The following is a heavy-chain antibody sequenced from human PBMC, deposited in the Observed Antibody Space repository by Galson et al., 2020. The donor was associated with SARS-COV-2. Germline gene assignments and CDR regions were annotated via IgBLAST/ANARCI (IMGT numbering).Heavy chain of an antibody. V-gene: IGHV4-4*07. CDR3: ARSWGELAPPLY. CDR2: IYMSGRT. Sequence: SQTLSLTCTVSGGSIGSSYYWSWIRQFAGKELQWIGRIYMSGRTNYNPSLESRVTMSLDTSKKQLSLKMTSVTAADTAVYYCARSWGELAPPLYWGQGILVTVSS. J-gene: IGHJ4*02. CDR1: GGSIGSSYY. D-gene: IGHD3-16*01.